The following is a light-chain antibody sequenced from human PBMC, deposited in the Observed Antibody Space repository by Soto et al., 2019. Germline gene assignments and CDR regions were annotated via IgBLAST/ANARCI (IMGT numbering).Light chain of an antibody. V-gene: IGKV1-39*01. CDR1: QSISSY. CDR2: AAS. CDR3: QRRYSTPFT. Sequence: DIRMTQSPSSLSASVGDRVTITCRASQSISSYLNWYLQKPGKAPKILIYAASSLQSGVPSRFSGSGSGTDFTLTTSSLQPEDFATYYCQRRYSTPFTFGQGTKLEIK. J-gene: IGKJ2*01.